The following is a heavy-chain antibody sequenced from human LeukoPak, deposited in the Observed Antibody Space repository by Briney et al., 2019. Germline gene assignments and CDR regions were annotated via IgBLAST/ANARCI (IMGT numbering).Heavy chain of an antibody. Sequence: SETLSLTCTVSGGSISSYYWSWIRQPPGKGLEWIGYIYYSGSTNYNPSLKSRVTISVDTSKNQFSLKLSSVTAADTAVYYCARSTNPYGSGSYFDYWGQGTLVTVSS. CDR3: ARSTNPYGSGSYFDY. CDR1: GGSISSYY. J-gene: IGHJ4*02. CDR2: IYYSGST. V-gene: IGHV4-59*01. D-gene: IGHD3-10*01.